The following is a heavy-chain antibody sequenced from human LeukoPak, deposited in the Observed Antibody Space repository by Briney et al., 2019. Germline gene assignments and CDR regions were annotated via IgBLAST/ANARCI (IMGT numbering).Heavy chain of an antibody. CDR3: ARVGHDYGDYVYTL. Sequence: ASVKVSCKASGYTLTSYAMHWVRQAPGQRLEWMGWINAGNGNTKYSQEFQGRVTITRDTSASTAYMELSSLRSEDTAVYYCARVGHDYGDYVYTLWGQGTLVTVSS. CDR1: GYTLTSYA. D-gene: IGHD4-17*01. CDR2: INAGNGNT. V-gene: IGHV1-3*03. J-gene: IGHJ4*02.